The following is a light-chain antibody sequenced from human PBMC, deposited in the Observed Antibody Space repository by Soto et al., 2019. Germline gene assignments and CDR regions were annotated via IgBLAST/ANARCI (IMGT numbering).Light chain of an antibody. CDR2: DVT. Sequence: QSVLTQPASVSGSPAQSITISCSGTSSDIGAFNYVSWYQHHPGKAPKVLIYDVTNRPSGISYRFSASKSGNTASLTISGLQPEDEAHYFCSSYTVTSSVIFGGGTELTVL. CDR1: SSDIGAFNY. CDR3: SSYTVTSSVI. J-gene: IGLJ2*01. V-gene: IGLV2-14*03.